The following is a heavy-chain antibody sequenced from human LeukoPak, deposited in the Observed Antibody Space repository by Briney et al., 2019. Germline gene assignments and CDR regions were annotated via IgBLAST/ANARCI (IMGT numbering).Heavy chain of an antibody. Sequence: GGSLRLSCVASGFTFSSYSMNWVRQAPGKGLEWVSYIISSGSSSTIYYADSVKGRFTISRDNAKNSLYLQMNSLRAEDTAVYYCARVLGGVGWFDPWGQGTLVTVSS. CDR1: GFTFSSYS. CDR2: IISSGSSSTI. D-gene: IGHD2-8*01. V-gene: IGHV3-48*01. CDR3: ARVLGGVGWFDP. J-gene: IGHJ5*02.